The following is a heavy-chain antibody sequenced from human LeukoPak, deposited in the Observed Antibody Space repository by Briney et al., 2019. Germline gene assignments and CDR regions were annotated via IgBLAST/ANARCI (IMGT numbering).Heavy chain of an antibody. CDR3: ARKGVAMGHSSRRAFDI. CDR2: IYYSGST. J-gene: IGHJ3*02. Sequence: SETLSLTCTVSGGSISSYYWSWIRQPPGKGLEWIGYIYYSGSTNYNPSLKSRVTISVDTSKNQFSLKLSSVTAADTAVYYCARKGVAMGHSSRRAFDIWGQGTMVTVSS. CDR1: GGSISSYY. V-gene: IGHV4-59*01. D-gene: IGHD6-13*01.